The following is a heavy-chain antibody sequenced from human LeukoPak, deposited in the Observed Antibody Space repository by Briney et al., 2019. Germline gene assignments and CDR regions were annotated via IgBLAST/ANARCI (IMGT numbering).Heavy chain of an antibody. V-gene: IGHV1-2*02. J-gene: IGHJ3*02. D-gene: IGHD3-3*01. CDR3: ARAVRFLEWLSAFDI. Sequence: ASVKVSCKASGYTFTSYDINWVRQATGQGLEWMGWINPNSGGTNYAQKFQGRVTMTRDTSISTAYMELSRLRSDDTAVYYCARAVRFLEWLSAFDIWGQGTMVTVSS. CDR2: INPNSGGT. CDR1: GYTFTSYD.